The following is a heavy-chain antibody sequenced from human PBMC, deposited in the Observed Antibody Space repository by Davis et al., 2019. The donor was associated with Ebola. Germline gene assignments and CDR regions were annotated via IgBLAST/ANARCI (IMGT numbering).Heavy chain of an antibody. CDR3: ARPKHLSTWELRHDAFDI. CDR2: IEHHGRT. J-gene: IGHJ3*02. D-gene: IGHD1-26*01. V-gene: IGHV4-59*01. Sequence: PSETLSLTCTVSGGSFPSYYWSWLRQPPGRGLEWIGYIEHHGRTEYIPSLNNRVTISLDTSKNHFSLKVSSVTAADTAVYYCARPKHLSTWELRHDAFDIWGQGTMVTVSS. CDR1: GGSFPSYY.